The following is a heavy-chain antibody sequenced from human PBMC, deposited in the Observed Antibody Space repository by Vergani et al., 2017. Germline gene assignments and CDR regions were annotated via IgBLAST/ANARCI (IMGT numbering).Heavy chain of an antibody. Sequence: QVQVVQSGAEVKKSGASVKVSCKTSGYTFSNYYMHWVRQAPGQGLEWMGIINPSGGHTNYAQKFQGRVTMTRDTSTSTVYMELSSLRSEDTAIYYCARGDYGILTGYRYGGQRTLVTVSA. CDR3: ARGDYGILTGYRY. D-gene: IGHD3-9*01. CDR1: GYTFSNYY. V-gene: IGHV1-46*03. CDR2: INPSGGHT. J-gene: IGHJ4*02.